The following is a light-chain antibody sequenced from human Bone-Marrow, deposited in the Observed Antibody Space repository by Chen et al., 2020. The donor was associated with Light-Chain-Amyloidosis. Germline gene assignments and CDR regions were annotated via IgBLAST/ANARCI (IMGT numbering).Light chain of an antibody. V-gene: IGLV3-25*02. CDR2: RDT. CDR3: QSAESSGTYEVI. CDR1: DLPTKY. J-gene: IGLJ2*01. Sequence: SYELTQPPSVSVSPGQTARITCSGDDLPTKYAYGYQQKPGQAPVLVIHRDTERPSGVSERFSGSSSGTTATLTISGVQAEEEADYHCQSAESSGTYEVIFGGGTKLTVL.